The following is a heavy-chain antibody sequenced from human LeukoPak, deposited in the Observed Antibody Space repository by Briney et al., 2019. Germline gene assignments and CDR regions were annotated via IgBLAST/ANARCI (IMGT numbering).Heavy chain of an antibody. CDR3: VRGHLVGGWFKYDAFDI. J-gene: IGHJ3*02. V-gene: IGHV4-61*03. CDR1: GGSISSSSYY. Sequence: SETLSLTCTVSGGSISSSSYYWGWIRQPPGKGLEWIGYIYYSGSTNYNPSLKSRVTISLDTSKKHFSLKLSSVTAADTAIYYCVRGHLVGGWFKYDAFDIWGQGTMVTVSS. D-gene: IGHD6-19*01. CDR2: IYYSGST.